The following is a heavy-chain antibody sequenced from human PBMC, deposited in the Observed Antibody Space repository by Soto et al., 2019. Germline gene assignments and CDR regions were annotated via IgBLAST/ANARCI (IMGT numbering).Heavy chain of an antibody. Sequence: HPGGSLRLSCAASGFTFSSYAMSWVRQAPGKGLEWVSAISGSGGSTYYADSVKGRFTISRDNSKNTLYLQMNSLRAEDTAVYYCAKDDFGVVMDYYYYGMDVWGQGTTVTVSS. D-gene: IGHD3-3*01. V-gene: IGHV3-23*01. CDR2: ISGSGGST. CDR1: GFTFSSYA. CDR3: AKDDFGVVMDYYYYGMDV. J-gene: IGHJ6*02.